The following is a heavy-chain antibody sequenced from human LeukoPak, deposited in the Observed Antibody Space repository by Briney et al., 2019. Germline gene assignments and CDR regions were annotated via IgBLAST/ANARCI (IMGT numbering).Heavy chain of an antibody. CDR1: GFTFSSYE. CDR2: ISSSSGVI. CDR3: ARQLELDY. V-gene: IGHV3-48*03. D-gene: IGHD1-1*01. J-gene: IGHJ4*02. Sequence: GGSLRLSCAASGFTFSSYEMNWVRQAPGKGLEWVSYISSSSGVIKYADSVKGRFTISRDNTKNSLYLQMDSLRGEDTAVYYCARQLELDYWGQGTLVTVSS.